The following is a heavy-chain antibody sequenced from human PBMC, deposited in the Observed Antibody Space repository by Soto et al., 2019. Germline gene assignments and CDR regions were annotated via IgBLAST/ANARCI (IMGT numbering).Heavy chain of an antibody. J-gene: IGHJ6*02. Sequence: SETLSLTCAVYGGSFSGYYWSWIRQPPGKGLEWIGEINHSGSTNYNPSLKSRVTISVDTSMNQFSLKLSSVTAADTAVYYCARFAVDTAMADYYYYGMDVWGQGTTVTVSS. CDR3: ARFAVDTAMADYYYYGMDV. CDR1: GGSFSGYY. V-gene: IGHV4-34*01. D-gene: IGHD5-18*01. CDR2: INHSGST.